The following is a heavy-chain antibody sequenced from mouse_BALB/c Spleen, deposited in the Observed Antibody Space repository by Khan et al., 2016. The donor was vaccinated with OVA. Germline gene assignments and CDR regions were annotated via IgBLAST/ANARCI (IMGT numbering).Heavy chain of an antibody. Sequence: QIQLVQSGPELKKPGETVKISCKASGYTFKNHGMNWVKQAPGKGLKWMGWINTYTGEPTYVEDFKEQFAFTVETSASTAYMQLNNLKNEDTDTVICARPPFFSDVMVYWGQGTSVTVSA. CDR2: INTYTGEP. CDR3: ARPPFFSDVMVY. V-gene: IGHV9-3-1*01. J-gene: IGHJ4*01. CDR1: GYTFKNHG.